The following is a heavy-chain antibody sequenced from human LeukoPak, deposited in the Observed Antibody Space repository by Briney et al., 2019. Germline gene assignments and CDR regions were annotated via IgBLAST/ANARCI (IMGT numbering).Heavy chain of an antibody. CDR1: GRSIRSGGYS. Sequence: PSQTVSLTYAVSGRSIRSGGYSGSWIRQPPGKGLEWIGYIYHSGRTYYNQSLKSRVTISVDRSKNQFSLKLSSLTAADTAVYYCARDRGCSYGNAFDIWGQGTMVTVSS. V-gene: IGHV4-30-2*01. J-gene: IGHJ3*02. CDR3: ARDRGCSYGNAFDI. CDR2: IYHSGRT. D-gene: IGHD5-18*01.